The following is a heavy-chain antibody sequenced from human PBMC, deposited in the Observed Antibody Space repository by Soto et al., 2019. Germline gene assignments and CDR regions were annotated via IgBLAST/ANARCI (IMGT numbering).Heavy chain of an antibody. D-gene: IGHD3-3*01. V-gene: IGHV3-30*18. J-gene: IGHJ4*02. Sequence: QVHLLESGGGVVQPGRSLRLSCAASGFTFSSYGMHWVRQAPGKGLEWVAVISYDGSNKYYADSVKGRFTISTDNSKNTLYLQMNSMRAGETAVYYFAKERLRNHYDCWSGYQKEADYWGQGTLVTVSS. CDR3: AKERLRNHYDCWSGYQKEADY. CDR2: ISYDGSNK. CDR1: GFTFSSYG.